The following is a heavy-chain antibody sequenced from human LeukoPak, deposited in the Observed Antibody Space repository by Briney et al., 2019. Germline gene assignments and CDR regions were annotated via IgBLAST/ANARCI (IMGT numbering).Heavy chain of an antibody. CDR1: GFTFSNFA. CDR2: ISYDGSIK. Sequence: GESLKISCAASGFTFSNFAMHWVRQAPGKGLEWVAVISYDGSIKYYADSVKGRFTISRDNSKNTLYLQMNSLRAEDTAVYYCAREDMTTVTTRWAFDIWGQGSMVTVSS. CDR3: AREDMTTVTTRWAFDI. J-gene: IGHJ3*02. D-gene: IGHD4-17*01. V-gene: IGHV3-30*04.